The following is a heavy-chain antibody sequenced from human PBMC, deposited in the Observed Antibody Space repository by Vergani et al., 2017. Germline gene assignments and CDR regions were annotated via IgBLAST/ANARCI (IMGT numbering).Heavy chain of an antibody. D-gene: IGHD6-13*01. J-gene: IGHJ4*02. Sequence: QVQLQESGPGLVKPSQTLSLPCTVSCGSTSSVLYYWSSIRQPAGKGLEWIGRVYSSGGTHYNPSLKSRVNISVDTSKNQFSLQLRSGTAADTAVYFCARRNSSSWPLDYWGQGTLVTVSS. CDR1: CGSTSSVLYY. V-gene: IGHV4-61*02. CDR3: ARRNSSSWPLDY. CDR2: VYSSGGT.